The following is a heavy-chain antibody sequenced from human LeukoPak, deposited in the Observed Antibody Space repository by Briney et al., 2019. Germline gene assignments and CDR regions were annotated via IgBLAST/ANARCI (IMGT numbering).Heavy chain of an antibody. CDR1: GGSISSYY. Sequence: PSETLSLTCTVSGGSISSYYWSWIRQPPGKGLEWIGYIYYSGSTNYNPSLKSRVTISVDTSKNQFSLKLSSVTAADTAVYYCAGEDIVVVHEHRAHVIWGQGTMVTVSS. J-gene: IGHJ3*02. V-gene: IGHV4-59*01. CDR3: AGEDIVVVHEHRAHVI. CDR2: IYYSGST. D-gene: IGHD2-2*01.